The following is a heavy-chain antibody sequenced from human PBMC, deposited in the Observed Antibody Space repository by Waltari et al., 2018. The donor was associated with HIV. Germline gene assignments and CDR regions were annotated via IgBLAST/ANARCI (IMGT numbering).Heavy chain of an antibody. CDR2: IYNSGTT. V-gene: IGHV4-39*01. CDR3: ARRGDGFNQHARLDH. J-gene: IGHJ4*01. CDR1: GGSITRNDFY. Sequence: QLHLQESGPGLVKPSETLALTCPVSGGSITRNDFYWAWLRQPPGKGLELIGLIYNSGTTDYNPSLKSRVSMSRDTSKNRFSLRLHSVTAADTAIYYCARRGDGFNQHARLDHWGPGTLVTVSS. D-gene: IGHD2-2*01.